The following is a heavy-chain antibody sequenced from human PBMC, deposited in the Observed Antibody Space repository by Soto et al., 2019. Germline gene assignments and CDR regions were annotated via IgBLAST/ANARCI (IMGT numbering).Heavy chain of an antibody. Sequence: ASVKVSCKASGYTFTSYDINWVRQATGQGLEWMGWMNPNSGNTGYAQKFQGRVTMTRNTSIGTAYMELSSLRSEDTAVYYCARGNYGYYGMDVWGQGTTVTVSS. J-gene: IGHJ6*02. V-gene: IGHV1-8*01. D-gene: IGHD3-10*01. CDR1: GYTFTSYD. CDR3: ARGNYGYYGMDV. CDR2: MNPNSGNT.